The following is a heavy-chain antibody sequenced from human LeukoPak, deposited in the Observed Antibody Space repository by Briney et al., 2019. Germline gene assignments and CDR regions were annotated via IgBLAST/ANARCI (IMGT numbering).Heavy chain of an antibody. V-gene: IGHV3-21*01. CDR3: ARARDFWSGRRPDY. CDR2: ISSSSSYI. J-gene: IGHJ4*02. D-gene: IGHD3-3*01. CDR1: GFTFSSYS. Sequence: GGSLRLSCAASGFTFSSYSMNWVRQAPGKGLEWVSSISSSSSYIYYADSVKGRFTISRDNAKNSLYLQMNSLRAEDTAVYYCARARDFWSGRRPDYWGQGTLVTVSS.